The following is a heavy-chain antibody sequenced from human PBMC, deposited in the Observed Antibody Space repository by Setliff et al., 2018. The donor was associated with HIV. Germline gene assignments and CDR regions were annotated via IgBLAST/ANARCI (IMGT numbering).Heavy chain of an antibody. D-gene: IGHD3-22*01. CDR2: ISGSGSAM. CDR3: ARGHYFKDV. Sequence: LSLTCAVSGYSISSAYYWGWIRQPPGKGLEWVSYISGSGSAMYYADSVEGRFTISRDNAKNSLYLQMNSLRAEDTAVYHCARGHYFKDVWGQGTTVTVSS. V-gene: IGHV3-11*04. CDR1: GYSISSAYY. J-gene: IGHJ6*02.